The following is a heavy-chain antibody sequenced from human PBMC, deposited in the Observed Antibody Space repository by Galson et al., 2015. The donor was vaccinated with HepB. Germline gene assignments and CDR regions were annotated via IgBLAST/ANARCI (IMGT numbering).Heavy chain of an antibody. CDR2: ISGSGGST. J-gene: IGHJ4*02. Sequence: SLRLSCAASGFAFSSYAMSRVRQAPGKGLEWVSAISGSGGSTYYADSVKGRFTISRDNSKNTLYLQMNSLRAEDTAVYYCAKDRQWLVFDYWGQGTLVTVSS. CDR1: GFAFSSYA. V-gene: IGHV3-23*01. CDR3: AKDRQWLVFDY. D-gene: IGHD6-19*01.